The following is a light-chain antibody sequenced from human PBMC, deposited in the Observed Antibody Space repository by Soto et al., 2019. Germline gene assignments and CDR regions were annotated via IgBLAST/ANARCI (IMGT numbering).Light chain of an antibody. CDR3: SSYTSFSTVV. V-gene: IGLV2-14*01. J-gene: IGLJ2*01. CDR1: SSDVGGYNY. CDR2: DVS. Sequence: QSVLTQPASVSGSPGQSITISCTGTSSDVGGYNYVSWYQQHPGKAPKLMIYDVSNRPSGVSNRFSGSKSGNTASLTISGLQAEDEADYYCSSYTSFSTVVFGGGTQLTVL.